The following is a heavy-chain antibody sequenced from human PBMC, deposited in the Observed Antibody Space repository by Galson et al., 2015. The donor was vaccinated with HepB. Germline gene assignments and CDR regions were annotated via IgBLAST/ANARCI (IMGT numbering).Heavy chain of an antibody. J-gene: IGHJ4*02. D-gene: IGHD6-6*01. V-gene: IGHV1-69*13. CDR1: GGTFSSYA. CDR3: ARDKWEYSSSGYYFDY. CDR2: IIPIFGTA. Sequence: SVKVSCKASGGTFSSYAISWVRQAPGQGLEWMGGIIPIFGTANYAQKFQGGVTITADESTSTAYMELSSLRSEDTAVYYCARDKWEYSSSGYYFDYWGQGTLVTVSS.